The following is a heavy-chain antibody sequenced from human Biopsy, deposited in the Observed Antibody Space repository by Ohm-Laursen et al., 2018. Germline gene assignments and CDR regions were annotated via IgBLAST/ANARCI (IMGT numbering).Heavy chain of an antibody. Sequence: GSLSLSCTASGFTFSDYYMIWIRHPPGQGLEWVSYITNSGGTVYYEDSVKGRFTVSRDNAKNSLYLQMDRLRAEDTAVYYCARPPWGHAYGYYNGMDVWGQGTTVIVSS. CDR1: GFTFSDYY. CDR3: ARPPWGHAYGYYNGMDV. D-gene: IGHD3-10*01. J-gene: IGHJ6*02. CDR2: ITNSGGTV. V-gene: IGHV3-11*01.